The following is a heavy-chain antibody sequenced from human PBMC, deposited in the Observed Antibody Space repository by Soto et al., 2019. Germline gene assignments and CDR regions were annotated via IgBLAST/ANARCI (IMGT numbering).Heavy chain of an antibody. CDR3: ARDAKRPPERPVLGRSYYGGNTFPKHFDL. CDR2: LSYDEGNE. D-gene: IGHD3-10*01. CDR1: GFTFNTYD. J-gene: IGHJ2*01. V-gene: IGHV3-30*03. Sequence: GGSLRLSCAASGFTFNTYDMHWVRQAPGKGLEWVPLLSYDEGNEYYADSVKGRFTISRDNYKDTLFLQMNSLRIEDTAVYYCARDAKRPPERPVLGRSYYGGNTFPKHFDLWGRGTLVTVSS.